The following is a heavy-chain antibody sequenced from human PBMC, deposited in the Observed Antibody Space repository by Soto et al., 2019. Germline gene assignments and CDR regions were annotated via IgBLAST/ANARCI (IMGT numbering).Heavy chain of an antibody. J-gene: IGHJ6*03. CDR1: GGSISSYY. Sequence: SETLSVTCTVSGGSISSYYWSWIRQPPGKGLEWIGYIYYSGSTNYNPSLKSRVTISVDTSKNQFSLKLSSVTAADTAVYYCARQDSNYAQTYYYYMDVWGKGTTVTVSS. CDR3: ARQDSNYAQTYYYYMDV. V-gene: IGHV4-59*08. CDR2: IYYSGST. D-gene: IGHD4-4*01.